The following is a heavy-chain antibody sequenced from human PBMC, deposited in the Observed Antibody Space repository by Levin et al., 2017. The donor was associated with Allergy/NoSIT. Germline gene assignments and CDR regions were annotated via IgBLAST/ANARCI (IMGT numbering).Heavy chain of an antibody. CDR2: TYYRSKWYN. J-gene: IGHJ6*02. CDR1: GDSVSSNSAA. CDR3: ARARQWLAQVSGVYYYYGMDV. V-gene: IGHV6-1*01. Sequence: SETLSLTCAISGDSVSSNSAAWNWIRQSPSRGLEWLGRTYYRSKWYNDYAVSVKSRITINPDTSKNQFSLQLNSVTPEDTAVYYCARARQWLAQVSGVYYYYGMDVWGQGATVTVSS. D-gene: IGHD6-19*01.